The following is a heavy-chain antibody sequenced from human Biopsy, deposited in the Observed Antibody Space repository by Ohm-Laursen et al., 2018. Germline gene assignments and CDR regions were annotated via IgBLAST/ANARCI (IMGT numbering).Heavy chain of an antibody. J-gene: IGHJ1*01. CDR2: NIPILGTG. Sequence: ASVKVSCKVPGGTFSSYGVNWVRQAPGQGLEWLGGNIPILGTGNYAQKFQDRVTVAADTSTSTATMELRSLRSDDTAVYYCATKLTGYFHHWGQGTLVIVSS. D-gene: IGHD3-9*01. CDR3: ATKLTGYFHH. CDR1: GGTFSSYG. V-gene: IGHV1-69*06.